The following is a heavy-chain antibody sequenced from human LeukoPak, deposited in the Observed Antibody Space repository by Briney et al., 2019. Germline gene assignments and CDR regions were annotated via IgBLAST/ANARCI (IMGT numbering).Heavy chain of an antibody. CDR2: IDPSDSYT. CDR1: GYSFTSYW. D-gene: IGHD2-2*01. V-gene: IGHV5-10-1*01. Sequence: GESLKISCKGSGYSFTSYWISWVRQMPGKGLEWMGRIDPSDSYTNYSPSFQGHATISADKSISTAYLQWSSLKASDTAMYYCASHCSSTSCYRYFDYWGQGTLVTVSS. J-gene: IGHJ4*02. CDR3: ASHCSSTSCYRYFDY.